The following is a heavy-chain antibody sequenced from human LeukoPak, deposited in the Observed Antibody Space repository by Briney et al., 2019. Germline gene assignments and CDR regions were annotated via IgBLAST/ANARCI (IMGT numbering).Heavy chain of an antibody. V-gene: IGHV1-18*01. CDR2: ISAYNGNT. CDR1: GYTFTSYG. D-gene: IGHD6-19*01. CDR3: ARAQQWAESRDYYYGMDV. J-gene: IGHJ6*02. Sequence: ASVKVSCTASGYTFTSYGISWVRQAPGQGLEWMGWISAYNGNTNYAQKLQGRVTMTTDTSTSTAYMELSSLRSEDTAVYYCARAQQWAESRDYYYGMDVWGQGTTVTVSS.